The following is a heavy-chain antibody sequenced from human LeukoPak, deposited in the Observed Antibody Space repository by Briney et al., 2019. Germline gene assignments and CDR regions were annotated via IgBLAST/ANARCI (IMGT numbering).Heavy chain of an antibody. D-gene: IGHD3-3*01. CDR2: INAGNGNT. Sequence: ASVKVSCKASGYTFTSYAMHWVRQAPGQRLEWMGWINAGNGNTKYSQKFQGRVTITRDTSASTAYMELSSLRSGDTAVYYCARTKQSITIFGVVITPNNYGMDVWGQGTTVTVSS. CDR1: GYTFTSYA. CDR3: ARTKQSITIFGVVITPNNYGMDV. V-gene: IGHV1-3*01. J-gene: IGHJ6*02.